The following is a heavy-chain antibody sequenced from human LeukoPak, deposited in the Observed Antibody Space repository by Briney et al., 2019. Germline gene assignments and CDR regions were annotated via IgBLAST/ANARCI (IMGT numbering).Heavy chain of an antibody. CDR3: ARAQGSIAVPDY. D-gene: IGHD6-19*01. J-gene: IGHJ4*02. Sequence: GGSLRLSCAASGFTFSDYYMSWIRQAPGKGLEWVSYISSSSYTNYADSVKGRFTISRDNAKNSLYLQMNSLRAEDTAVYYCARAQGSIAVPDYWGQGTLVTVSS. V-gene: IGHV3-11*06. CDR1: GFTFSDYY. CDR2: ISSSSYT.